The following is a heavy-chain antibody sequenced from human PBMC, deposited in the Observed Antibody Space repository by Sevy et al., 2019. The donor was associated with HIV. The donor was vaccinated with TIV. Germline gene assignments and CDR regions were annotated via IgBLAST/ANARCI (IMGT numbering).Heavy chain of an antibody. CDR2: LSFGCGEI. CDR3: RSEECTKPDHY. V-gene: IGHV3-23*01. Sequence: GGSLRLSCAASGFTFSKYSMSWVRQPPGKGLEWVSTLSFGCGEINYADSVKGRFTISRDNSKSPVFLQMNNLKPEDSEMYYCRSEECTKPDHYWVQLTLDTVS. J-gene: IGHJ4*02. CDR1: GFTFSKYS. D-gene: IGHD2-8*01.